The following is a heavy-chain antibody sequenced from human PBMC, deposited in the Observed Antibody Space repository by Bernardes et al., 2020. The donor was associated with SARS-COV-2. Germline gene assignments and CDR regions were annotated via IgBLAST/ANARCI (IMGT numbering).Heavy chain of an antibody. Sequence: ATVKVSCKPSGHTLVGYYLHWVRQEPGQGLEWMGWINPISGVTNYAQKFKDRVTMTRDTSISTAYMELSRLRSDDTAVYYCAREVQQWLGFDYWGQGSLVTVSS. V-gene: IGHV1-2*02. CDR2: INPISGVT. J-gene: IGHJ4*02. CDR1: GHTLVGYY. CDR3: AREVQQWLGFDY. D-gene: IGHD6-19*01.